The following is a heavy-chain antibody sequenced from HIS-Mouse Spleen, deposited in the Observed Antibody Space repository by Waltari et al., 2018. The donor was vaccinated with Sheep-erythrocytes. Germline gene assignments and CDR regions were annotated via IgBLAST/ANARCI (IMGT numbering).Heavy chain of an antibody. Sequence: QVQLVESGGGVVQPGRSLRLPCAASGFTFSSYGFPWVRRAPGKGLEWVAVISYDGSNKYYADSVKGRFTISRDNSKNTLYLQMNSLRAEDTAVYYCAKVRTVNYWYFDLWGRGTLVTVSS. CDR3: AKVRTVNYWYFDL. CDR1: GFTFSSYG. CDR2: ISYDGSNK. V-gene: IGHV3-30*18. D-gene: IGHD1-1*01. J-gene: IGHJ2*01.